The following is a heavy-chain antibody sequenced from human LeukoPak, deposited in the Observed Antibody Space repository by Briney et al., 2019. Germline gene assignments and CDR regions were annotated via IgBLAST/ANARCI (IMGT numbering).Heavy chain of an antibody. V-gene: IGHV3-30*18. Sequence: SGGSLRLSCAASGFTFSSYGMHWVRQAPGKGLEWVAVIPYGGSNKYYADSVKGRLTISRDNSKNTLYLQMNSLRAEDTAVYYCAKRNPITILYDYWGQGTLVTVSS. CDR3: AKRNPITILYDY. J-gene: IGHJ4*02. CDR1: GFTFSSYG. D-gene: IGHD3-3*01. CDR2: IPYGGSNK.